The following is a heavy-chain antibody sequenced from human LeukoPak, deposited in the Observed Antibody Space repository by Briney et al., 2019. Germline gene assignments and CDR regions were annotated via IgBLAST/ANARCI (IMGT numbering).Heavy chain of an antibody. CDR3: ARVDSNNWYDSRGYFDY. J-gene: IGHJ4*02. CDR1: GGSISTYY. D-gene: IGHD3-3*01. Sequence: SETLSLTCTVSGGSISTYYWSWLRQPPGKGLEWIGYIYYSGSANYNPSLKSRVTISVDTSKNQFSLKLSSVTSADTSVYYCARVDSNNWYDSRGYFDYWSQGALVTVSS. V-gene: IGHV4-59*01. CDR2: IYYSGSA.